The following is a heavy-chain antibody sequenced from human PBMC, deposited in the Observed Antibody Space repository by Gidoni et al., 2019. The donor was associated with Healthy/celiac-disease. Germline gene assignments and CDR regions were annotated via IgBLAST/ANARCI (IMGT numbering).Heavy chain of an antibody. CDR1: GFTFSSYA. CDR3: ARADVYYYGMDV. J-gene: IGHJ6*02. Sequence: QVQLVESGGGVVQPGRSLRLSCAASGFTFSSYAMHWVRQAPGKGLEWVAVISYDGSNKYYADSVKGRFTISRDNSKNTLYLQMNSLRAEDTAVYYCARADVYYYGMDVWGQGTTVTVSS. V-gene: IGHV3-30-3*01. CDR2: ISYDGSNK.